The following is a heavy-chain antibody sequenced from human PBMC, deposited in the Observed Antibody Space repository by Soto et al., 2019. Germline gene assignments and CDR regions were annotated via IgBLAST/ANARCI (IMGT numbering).Heavy chain of an antibody. CDR1: GFTFSSYA. CDR3: AKDYYYGSGSFISYFDY. J-gene: IGHJ4*02. Sequence: GSLRLSCAASGFTFSSYAMSWVRQAPGKGLEWVSAISGSGGSTYYTDSVKGRFTISRDNSKNTLYLQMNSLRAEDTAVYYCAKDYYYGSGSFISYFDYWGQGTLVTVSS. V-gene: IGHV3-23*01. CDR2: ISGSGGST. D-gene: IGHD3-10*01.